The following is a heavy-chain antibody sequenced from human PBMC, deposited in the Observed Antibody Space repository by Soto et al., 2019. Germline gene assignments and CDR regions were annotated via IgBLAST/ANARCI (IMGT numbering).Heavy chain of an antibody. CDR1: GFTFSSYA. J-gene: IGHJ4*02. V-gene: IGHV3-23*01. CDR2: ISGSGGST. CDR3: ATYRASSGWYDGAY. D-gene: IGHD6-19*01. Sequence: EVQLLESGGGLVQPGGSLRLSCAASGFTFSSYAVSWVRQAPGKGLEWVSAISGSGGSTYYADSVKGRFTISRDNSKNTLYLQMNSLRAEDTAVYYCATYRASSGWYDGAYWGQGTLVTVSS.